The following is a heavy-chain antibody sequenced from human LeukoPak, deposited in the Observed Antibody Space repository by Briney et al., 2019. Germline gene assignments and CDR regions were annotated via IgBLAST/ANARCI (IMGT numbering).Heavy chain of an antibody. CDR3: ATLVSTRYYFDY. CDR2: INHSGST. Sequence: SETLSLTCAVYGGSFSGYYWSWIRQPPGKGLEWIGEINHSGSTNYNPSLKSRVTISVDTSKNQFSLKLSSVTAADTAVYYCATLVSTRYYFDYWGQGTLVTVSS. V-gene: IGHV4-34*01. CDR1: GGSFSGYY. D-gene: IGHD5/OR15-5a*01. J-gene: IGHJ4*02.